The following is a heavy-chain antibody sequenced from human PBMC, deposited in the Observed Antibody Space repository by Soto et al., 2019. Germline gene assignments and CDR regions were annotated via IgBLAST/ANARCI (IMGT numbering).Heavy chain of an antibody. V-gene: IGHV3-48*02. CDR2: ISSGSKTI. J-gene: IGHJ4*02. CDR1: GFTFSGYS. CDR3: AREDILGVRSFDY. D-gene: IGHD3-9*01. Sequence: EVQLVESGGGLVQWGGSLRLSCAASGFTFSGYSVNWVRQAPGKGLEWVSYISSGSKTIYYADSVKGRFTVSRDNGKNSQYLQMNSLRDEDTAVYYCAREDILGVRSFDYWGQGTLVTVSS.